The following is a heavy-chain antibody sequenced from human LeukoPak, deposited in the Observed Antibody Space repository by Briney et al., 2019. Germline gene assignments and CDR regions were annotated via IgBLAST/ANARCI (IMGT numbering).Heavy chain of an antibody. CDR3: ARDLTGGEYFDS. D-gene: IGHD3-16*01. V-gene: IGHV3-21*01. CDR2: ISPSSSYI. J-gene: IGHJ4*02. Sequence: KSGGSLRLSCAASGFTLSSFKMTWVRQAPGKGLEWVASISPSSSYISYADSLKGRVTVSRDNTKNSVFLQMSSLRAEDTAVYYCARDLTGGEYFDSWGQGTLVSVSS. CDR1: GFTLSSFK.